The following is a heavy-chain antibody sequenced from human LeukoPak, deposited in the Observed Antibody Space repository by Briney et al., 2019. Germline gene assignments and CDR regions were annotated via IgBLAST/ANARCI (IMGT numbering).Heavy chain of an antibody. Sequence: GGSLRLSCAASGFTFSSYWMHWVRQAPGKGLVWVSRINSDGSSTSYADSVKGRFTISRDNAKNSLYLQMNSLRAEDTAVYYCARNPSSGWDDYWGQGTLVTVSS. CDR3: ARNPSSGWDDY. J-gene: IGHJ4*02. CDR1: GFTFSSYW. CDR2: INSDGSST. D-gene: IGHD6-19*01. V-gene: IGHV3-74*01.